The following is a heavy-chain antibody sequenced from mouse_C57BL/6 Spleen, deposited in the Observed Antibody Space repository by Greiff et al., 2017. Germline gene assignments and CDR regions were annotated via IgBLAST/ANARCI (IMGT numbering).Heavy chain of an antibody. D-gene: IGHD4-1*01. V-gene: IGHV1-64*01. CDR3: ASLGAWFAY. CDR1: GYTFTSYW. J-gene: IGHJ3*01. Sequence: QVQLQQSGAELVKPGASVKLSCKASGYTFTSYWMHWVKQRPGQGLEWIGMIHPTSGSTNYNEKFKSKATLTVDKSSSTAYMQLSSLTSEDSAVYYCASLGAWFAYWGQGTLVTVSA. CDR2: IHPTSGST.